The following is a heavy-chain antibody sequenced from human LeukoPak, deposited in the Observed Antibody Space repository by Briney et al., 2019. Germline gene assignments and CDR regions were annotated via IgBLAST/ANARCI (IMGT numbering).Heavy chain of an antibody. J-gene: IGHJ3*02. CDR3: ARLSSGTRDAFDI. CDR2: INPSGGTT. D-gene: IGHD3-10*01. Sequence: GASVKVSCKASGYTFTNYYIRWVRQAPGQGLEWMGIINPSGGTTSYAQRFQGGVTMTRDMSTRTVYMELNSLRSEDTAVYYCARLSSGTRDAFDIWGQGTMVTVSS. V-gene: IGHV1-46*01. CDR1: GYTFTNYY.